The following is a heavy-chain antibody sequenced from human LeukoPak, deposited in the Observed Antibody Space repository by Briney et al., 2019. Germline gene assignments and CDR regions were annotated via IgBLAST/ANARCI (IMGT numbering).Heavy chain of an antibody. CDR2: IGTITDGESA. J-gene: IGHJ5*01. V-gene: IGHV3-15*04. D-gene: IGHD4-11*01. Sequence: PGGSLRLSCAASGSTFTHAWMAWVRQAPGEGLEWGGRIGTITDGESAAYAAPVKGRFSISRDDSKNILYLQMNSLETEDTAVYYCSTDTHSNHADSWGRGTLVTVS. CDR3: STDTHSNHADS. CDR1: GSTFTHAW.